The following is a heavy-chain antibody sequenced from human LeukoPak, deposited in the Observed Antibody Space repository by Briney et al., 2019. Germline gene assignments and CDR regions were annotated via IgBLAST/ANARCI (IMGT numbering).Heavy chain of an antibody. CDR1: GFTFSSYG. Sequence: GRSLRLSCAASGFTFSSYGMHGVRQAPGKGREWVAVIWYDGSNKYYADSVKGRFTISRDNSKNTLYLQMNSLRAEDTAVYYCARDLQDYYYYGMDVWGQGTTVTVSS. J-gene: IGHJ6*02. D-gene: IGHD4-11*01. V-gene: IGHV3-33*01. CDR2: IWYDGSNK. CDR3: ARDLQDYYYYGMDV.